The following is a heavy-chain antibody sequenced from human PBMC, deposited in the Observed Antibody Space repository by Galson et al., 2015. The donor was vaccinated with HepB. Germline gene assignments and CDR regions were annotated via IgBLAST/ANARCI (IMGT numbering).Heavy chain of an antibody. V-gene: IGHV3-53*01. J-gene: IGHJ4*02. CDR3: AREARGRGGYFDY. D-gene: IGHD3-10*01. Sequence: SLRLSCAASGFTVSSNYMSWVRQAPGKGLEWVSVIYSGGSTYYADSVKGRFTISRDNSKNTLYLQMNSLRAEDTAVYYCAREARGRGGYFDYWGQGTLVTVSS. CDR2: IYSGGST. CDR1: GFTVSSNY.